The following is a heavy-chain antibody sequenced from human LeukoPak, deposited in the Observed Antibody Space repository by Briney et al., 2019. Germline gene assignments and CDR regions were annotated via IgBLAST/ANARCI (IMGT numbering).Heavy chain of an antibody. Sequence: SETLSLTCTVSGGSISSGDYYWSWIRQPPGKGLEWIGYIYYSGSTYYNASLKSRVTISRDTSKNQFSLKLNSVIAADTAVYYCARDRNYYGSGSLNWFDPWGQGTLVTVSS. J-gene: IGHJ5*02. CDR3: ARDRNYYGSGSLNWFDP. D-gene: IGHD3-10*01. CDR1: GGSISSGDYY. CDR2: IYYSGST. V-gene: IGHV4-30-4*01.